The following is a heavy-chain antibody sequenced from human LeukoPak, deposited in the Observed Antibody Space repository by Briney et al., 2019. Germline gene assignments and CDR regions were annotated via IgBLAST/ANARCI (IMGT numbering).Heavy chain of an antibody. V-gene: IGHV4-34*01. Sequence: SETLSLTCAVYGGSFSGYYWSWIRQPPGKGLEWIGEINHSGSTNYNPSLKSRVTISVDTSKNQFSLKLSSVTAADTAVYYCARDGGNYVWGSYHGPFDYWGQGTLVTVSP. CDR1: GGSFSGYY. CDR2: INHSGST. D-gene: IGHD3-16*02. J-gene: IGHJ4*02. CDR3: ARDGGNYVWGSYHGPFDY.